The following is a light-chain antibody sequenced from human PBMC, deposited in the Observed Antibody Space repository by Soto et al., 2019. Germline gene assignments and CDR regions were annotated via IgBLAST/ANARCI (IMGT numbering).Light chain of an antibody. CDR1: QSVRSN. Sequence: EIVLTQSPATLSVSPGERATLSCRASQSVRSNLAWYQQKPGQAPRLLIFDASTRATNIPARFTGSGSGTEFTLTISSLQCEDFAVYYCQQYINWPPLTFGGGTKVEIK. CDR3: QQYINWPPLT. CDR2: DAS. V-gene: IGKV3-15*01. J-gene: IGKJ4*01.